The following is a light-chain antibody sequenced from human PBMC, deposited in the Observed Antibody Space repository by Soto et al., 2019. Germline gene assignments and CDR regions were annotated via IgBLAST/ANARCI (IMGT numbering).Light chain of an antibody. Sequence: DIQLTQSPSFLSASVGDRVTITCRASQGISSYLAWYQQKPGKGPKLLIYAASSLQSGVPSRFSGGGSGTEFTLTISSLQPEDFATYYCQHLNNYPFTFGPGTKVDIK. CDR3: QHLNNYPFT. J-gene: IGKJ3*01. CDR2: AAS. V-gene: IGKV1-9*01. CDR1: QGISSY.